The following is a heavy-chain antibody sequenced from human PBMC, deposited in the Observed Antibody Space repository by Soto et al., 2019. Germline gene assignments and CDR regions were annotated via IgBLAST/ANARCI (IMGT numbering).Heavy chain of an antibody. CDR2: MYYSGST. Sequence: SETLSLTCAVSGGSIRSYDCSWIRQPPGKGLERVGYMYYSGSTNYNPSLKSRVTISVDTSKNKFSLKLSSVIAADTGVYYCERAPPDLVVNYFDYWGQGTLVTVSS. J-gene: IGHJ4*02. D-gene: IGHD2-8*02. CDR3: ERAPPDLVVNYFDY. V-gene: IGHV4-59*13. CDR1: GGSIRSYD.